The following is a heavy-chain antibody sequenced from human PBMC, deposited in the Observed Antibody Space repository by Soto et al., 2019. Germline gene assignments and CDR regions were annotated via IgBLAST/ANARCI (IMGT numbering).Heavy chain of an antibody. J-gene: IGHJ4*02. CDR2: ISGSST. Sequence: EVQLLDSGGGLVQPGGSLRLSCAASGFTFSSYAMSWVRQAPGKGLEWVSAISGSSTYYADSVKGRFTISRDNSKNTVCLQMNSLRAEATAVYYCAKGRGASRPYYFDYWGPGTLVTVSS. D-gene: IGHD2-15*01. CDR3: AKGRGASRPYYFDY. CDR1: GFTFSSYA. V-gene: IGHV3-23*01.